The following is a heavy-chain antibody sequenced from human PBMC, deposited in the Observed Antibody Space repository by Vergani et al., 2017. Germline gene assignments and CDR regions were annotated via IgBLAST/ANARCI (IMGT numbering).Heavy chain of an antibody. CDR2: IILNSNSI. Sequence: EVQLEESGGGLVLPGRSLRLSCVDSGFTSAGYAMHWVRQAPGKGLEWVSGIILNSNSIGYAVSVKGRFTISRDNAKNSLYLQMNSLRAEDTALYYCAKDLGTSSGGGWFDPWGQGTLVTVSS. CDR1: GFTSAGYA. J-gene: IGHJ5*02. V-gene: IGHV3-9*02. CDR3: AKDLGTSSGGGWFDP. D-gene: IGHD6-6*01.